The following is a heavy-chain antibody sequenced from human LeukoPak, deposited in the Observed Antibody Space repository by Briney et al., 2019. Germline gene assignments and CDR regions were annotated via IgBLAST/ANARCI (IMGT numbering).Heavy chain of an antibody. V-gene: IGHV3-53*01. CDR3: ARVDVVTVGKNAFDI. CDR1: GFTVSSNY. Sequence: GGSLRLSCAASGFTVSSNYMSWVRQAPGKGPEWVSVTYTGGSTNYADSVKGRFSISRDNSKNTLYLQMNSLRAEDTAVYYCARVDVVTVGKNAFDIWGQGTMVTVSS. CDR2: TYTGGST. J-gene: IGHJ3*02. D-gene: IGHD4-23*01.